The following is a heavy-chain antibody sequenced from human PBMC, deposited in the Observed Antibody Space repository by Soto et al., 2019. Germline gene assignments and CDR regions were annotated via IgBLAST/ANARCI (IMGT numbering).Heavy chain of an antibody. CDR1: GASISGFY. D-gene: IGHD1-1*01. V-gene: IGHV4-4*07. CDR3: VRDGTKTLRDWFDP. J-gene: IGHJ5*02. Sequence: LSLTCTVSGASISGFYWSWIRKSAGKGLEWIGLIYATGTTDYNPSLKSRVMMSVDTSKKQFSLKLRSVTAADTAVYYCVRDGTKTLRDWFDPWGQGISVTVSS. CDR2: IYATGTT.